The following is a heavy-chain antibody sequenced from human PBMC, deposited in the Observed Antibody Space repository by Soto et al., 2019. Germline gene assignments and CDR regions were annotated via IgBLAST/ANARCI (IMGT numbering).Heavy chain of an antibody. D-gene: IGHD1-26*01. CDR1: GYTFTSYG. Sequence: QVQLVQSGAEVKKPGASVKVSCKASGYTFTSYGLTWVRQAPGQGLDWMGWISAYDGNTNYAQNLQGRVTMTTDTSTSTAYMELRSMRSDDTAVYYCARRESSGSYYVPYFYYCGQGTLVTVSS. V-gene: IGHV1-18*01. CDR3: ARRESSGSYYVPYFYY. J-gene: IGHJ4*02. CDR2: ISAYDGNT.